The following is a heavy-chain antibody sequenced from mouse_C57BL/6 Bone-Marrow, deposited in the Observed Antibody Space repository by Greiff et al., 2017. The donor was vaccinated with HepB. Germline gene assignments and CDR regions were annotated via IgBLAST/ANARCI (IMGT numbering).Heavy chain of an antibody. CDR2: ISSGGSYT. J-gene: IGHJ1*03. CDR1: GFTFSSYG. D-gene: IGHD1-1*01. V-gene: IGHV5-6*01. Sequence: EVQLVESGGDLVKPGGSLKLSCAASGFTFSSYGMSWVRQTPDKRLEWVATISSGGSYTYYPDSVQGRFTISRDNAKNTLYLQMSSLKSEDKAMYYCARHPYYGSSYWYFDVCGTGTTVTVSS. CDR3: ARHPYYGSSYWYFDV.